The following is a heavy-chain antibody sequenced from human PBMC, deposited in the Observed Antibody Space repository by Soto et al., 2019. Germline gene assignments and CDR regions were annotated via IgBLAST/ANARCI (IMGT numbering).Heavy chain of an antibody. J-gene: IGHJ5*02. D-gene: IGHD6-13*01. V-gene: IGHV4-59*01. CDR3: ARTLGFAASNWFDP. Sequence: SLTCTVSGGSISSYYWSWIRQPPGKGLEWIGYIYYSGSTNYNPSLKSRVTISVDTSKNQFSLKLSSVTAADTAVYYCARTLGFAASNWFDPWGQGTLVTVSS. CDR1: GGSISSYY. CDR2: IYYSGST.